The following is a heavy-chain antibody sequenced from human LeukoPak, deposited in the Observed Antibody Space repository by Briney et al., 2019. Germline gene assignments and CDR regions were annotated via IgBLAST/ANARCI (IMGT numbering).Heavy chain of an antibody. J-gene: IGHJ4*02. CDR3: ARGGYSYGSVY. D-gene: IGHD5-18*01. CDR1: GGSISSYY. Sequence: SETLSLTCTVSGGSISSYYWSWIRQPPGKGLEWIGEINHSGSTNYNPSLKSRVTISVDTSKNQFSLKLSSVTAADTAVYYCARGGYSYGSVYWGQGTLVTVSS. V-gene: IGHV4-34*01. CDR2: INHSGST.